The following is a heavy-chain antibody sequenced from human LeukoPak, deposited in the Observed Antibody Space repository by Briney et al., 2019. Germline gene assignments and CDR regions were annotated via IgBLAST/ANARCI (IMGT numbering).Heavy chain of an antibody. CDR3: ARWGSSSRYFDY. CDR2: IYHSGST. Sequence: PPETLSLTCAVSGYSISSGYYWGWIRQPPGKGLEWIGSIYHSGSTYYNPSLKSRVTISIDTSKNHFSLKLSSVTAADTAVYYCARWGSSSRYFDYWGQGTLVTVSS. CDR1: GYSISSGYY. J-gene: IGHJ4*02. D-gene: IGHD6-6*01. V-gene: IGHV4-38-2*01.